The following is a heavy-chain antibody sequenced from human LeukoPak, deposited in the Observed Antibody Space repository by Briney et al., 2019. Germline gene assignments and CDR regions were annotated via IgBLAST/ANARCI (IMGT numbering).Heavy chain of an antibody. D-gene: IGHD2-2*02. CDR2: INPSGGST. CDR1: GYTFNTYY. CDR3: ARDGPGYCSSTSCYTYYYYYMDV. V-gene: IGHV1-46*02. Sequence: ASVKVSCKASGYTFNTYYIHLVRQAPGQGLEWMGIINPSGGSTTYAQKFQGRLTMTGDTSTSTVYMELSSLRSEDTAVYYCARDGPGYCSSTSCYTYYYYYMDVWGKGTTVTVSS. J-gene: IGHJ6*03.